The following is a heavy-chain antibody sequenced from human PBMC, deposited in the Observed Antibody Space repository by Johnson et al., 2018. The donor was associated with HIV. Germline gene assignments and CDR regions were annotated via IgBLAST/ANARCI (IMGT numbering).Heavy chain of an antibody. V-gene: IGHV3-7*02. Sequence: MLLVESGGGLVQPGGSLRLSCAASGFTFSSYAMSWVRQAPGKGLEWVANIKQDGSQKSYVDSVKGRFTISRDNAKTSLYLQMNSLRAEDTAVYYCARRMVVGYVAFDIWGQGTMVSVSS. CDR2: IKQDGSQK. J-gene: IGHJ3*02. D-gene: IGHD2-21*01. CDR1: GFTFSSYA. CDR3: ARRMVVGYVAFDI.